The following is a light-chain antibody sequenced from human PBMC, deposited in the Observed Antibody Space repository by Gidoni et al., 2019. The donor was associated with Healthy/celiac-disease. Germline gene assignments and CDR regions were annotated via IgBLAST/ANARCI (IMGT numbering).Light chain of an antibody. Sequence: EIVLTQSTGTLSLSPGERATLSCRASQSVSSSYLAWYQQKPGQAPRLLIYGASSRATGIPDRFRGSGSGTDFTLTISRLEPEDVAVYYCQQYGSSLLTFGGGTKVEIK. CDR1: QSVSSSY. V-gene: IGKV3-20*01. J-gene: IGKJ4*01. CDR3: QQYGSSLLT. CDR2: GAS.